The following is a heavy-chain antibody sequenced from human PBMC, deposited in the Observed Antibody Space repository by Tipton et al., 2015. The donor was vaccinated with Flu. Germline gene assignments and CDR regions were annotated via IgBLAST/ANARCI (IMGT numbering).Heavy chain of an antibody. Sequence: LRLSCTVSGGSISSYYWSWIRQPAGKGLEWIGRIYTSGSTNYNPSLKSRVTMSVDTSKNQFSLKLSSVTAADTAVYYCARDAKYDILTGYHGMDVWGQGTTVTVSS. CDR2: IYTSGST. J-gene: IGHJ6*02. V-gene: IGHV4-4*07. CDR3: ARDAKYDILTGYHGMDV. CDR1: GGSISSYY. D-gene: IGHD3-9*01.